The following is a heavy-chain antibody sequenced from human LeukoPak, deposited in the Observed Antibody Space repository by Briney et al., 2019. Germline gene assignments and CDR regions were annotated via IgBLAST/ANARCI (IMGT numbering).Heavy chain of an antibody. Sequence: PSETLSLTCTVSGDSISSYYWNWGRQPPGKGLEWIGYIYYSGSTNCNPSLKSRVTISIDTSKNQFSLKLRSVTAADTAVYYRVREVPIVRGLRWDYWGQGTLVTVSS. CDR1: GDSISSYY. CDR3: VREVPIVRGLRWDY. V-gene: IGHV4-59*01. J-gene: IGHJ4*02. CDR2: IYYSGST. D-gene: IGHD3-10*01.